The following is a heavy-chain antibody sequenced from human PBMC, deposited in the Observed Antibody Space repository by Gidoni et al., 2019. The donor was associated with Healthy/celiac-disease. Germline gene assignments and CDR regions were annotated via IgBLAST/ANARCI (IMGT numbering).Heavy chain of an antibody. CDR1: GGTFSSYA. D-gene: IGHD3-22*01. V-gene: IGHV1-69*01. J-gene: IGHJ4*02. CDR2: NIPIFGTA. CDR3: ARRDYYDSSGYYFSYFDY. Sequence: QVQLVQSGAAVKKPGSSVTVSCRASGGTFSSYALSWVRQAPGQGLEWLGGNIPIFGTANYAQKFQGRVTITADESTSTAYMELSSLRSEDTAVYYCARRDYYDSSGYYFSYFDYWGQGTLVTVSS.